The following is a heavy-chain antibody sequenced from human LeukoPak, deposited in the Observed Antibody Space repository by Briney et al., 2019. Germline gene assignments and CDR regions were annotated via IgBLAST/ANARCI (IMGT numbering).Heavy chain of an antibody. CDR3: ASSQYSGSPMGDY. CDR1: GGSISSSSNY. J-gene: IGHJ4*02. V-gene: IGHV4-39*07. D-gene: IGHD1-26*01. CDR2: IYNRGST. Sequence: SETLSLTCSVSGGSISSSSNYWGWIRQPPGTGLEWIGNIYNRGSTNYNPSLKSRVTISVDTSKNQFSLKLSSVTAADTAVYYCASSQYSGSPMGDYWGQGTLVTVSS.